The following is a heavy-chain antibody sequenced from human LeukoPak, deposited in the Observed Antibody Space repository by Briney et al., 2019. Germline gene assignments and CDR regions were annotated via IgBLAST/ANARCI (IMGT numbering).Heavy chain of an antibody. CDR2: IHYSGST. CDR1: GGSISSRSYY. J-gene: IGHJ5*02. D-gene: IGHD3-22*01. V-gene: IGHV4-39*01. Sequence: TETLSLTCTASGGSISSRSYYWGWIRRPPGKGLEWIGSIHYSGSTYYNPSLKSRVTISVDTSKNQFSLKLSSVTAADTAVYFCARTNYYDSSGTIDLCGQGTLVTVSS. CDR3: ARTNYYDSSGTIDL.